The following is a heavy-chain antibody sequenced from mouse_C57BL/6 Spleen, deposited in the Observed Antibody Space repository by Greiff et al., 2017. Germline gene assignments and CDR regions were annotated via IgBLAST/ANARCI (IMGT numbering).Heavy chain of an antibody. CDR1: GFSLTSYV. D-gene: IGHD2-5*01. CDR3: AKAYYSNFYYAMDY. J-gene: IGHJ4*01. Sequence: QVQLKESGPGLVAPSQSPSITSTLPGFSLTSYVVSWVRQPLGKGLEWLGVLWGDGSTHYLSALISTLSISKDNTKSQVFLTLNSLQTDDTATYYCAKAYYSNFYYAMDYWGQGTSVTVSS. V-gene: IGHV2-3*01. CDR2: LWGDGST.